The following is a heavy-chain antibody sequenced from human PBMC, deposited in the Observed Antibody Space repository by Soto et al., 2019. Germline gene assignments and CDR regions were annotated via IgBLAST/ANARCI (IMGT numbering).Heavy chain of an antibody. J-gene: IGHJ6*02. V-gene: IGHV4-59*12. CDR1: GGSISSYY. CDR3: ARDDSSSWYQWGYYYYGRDA. Sequence: SETLSLTCTVSGGSISSYYWSWIRQPPGKGLEWIGYIYYSGSTNYNPSLTSRVTISVDTSKNPRYLQMNSLRAEDTAVYYCARDDSSSWYQWGYYYYGRDAWGQGTTVPVSS. CDR2: IYYSGST. D-gene: IGHD6-13*01.